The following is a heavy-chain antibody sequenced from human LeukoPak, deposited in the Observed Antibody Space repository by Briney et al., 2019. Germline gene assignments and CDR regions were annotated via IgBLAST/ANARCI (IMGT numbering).Heavy chain of an antibody. CDR2: ISGDGSAT. J-gene: IGHJ5*02. D-gene: IGHD2-15*01. CDR1: GFIFSTYW. V-gene: IGHV3-74*01. Sequence: GGSLRLSCAASGFIFSTYWMHGVRQARGKGLVWVSRISGDGSATIYADSVKGRFTISRDNAENTMYLQMNSLTVEDTAVYYCTRRVSATRWFDPWGQGTLVSVSS. CDR3: TRRVSATRWFDP.